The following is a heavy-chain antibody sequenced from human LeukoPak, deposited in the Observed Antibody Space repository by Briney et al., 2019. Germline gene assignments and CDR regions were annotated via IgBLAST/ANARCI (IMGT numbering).Heavy chain of an antibody. V-gene: IGHV1-2*02. CDR2: INPNSGGT. CDR3: AREDSSGYYPTHDAFDI. D-gene: IGHD3-22*01. J-gene: IGHJ3*02. Sequence: ASVKVSCKASGGTFSSYAISWVRQAPGQGLEWMGWINPNSGGTNYAQKFQGRVTMTRDTSISTAYMELSRLRSDDTAVYYCAREDSSGYYPTHDAFDIWGQGTMVTVSS. CDR1: GGTFSSYA.